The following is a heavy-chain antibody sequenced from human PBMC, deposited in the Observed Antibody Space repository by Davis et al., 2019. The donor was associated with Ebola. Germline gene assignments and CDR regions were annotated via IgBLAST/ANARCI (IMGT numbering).Heavy chain of an antibody. Sequence: GESLKISCAASGFTFSRYWMSWVRQAPGKGLEWVANIKTDGTEGYYADSVKGRFTISRDNAKNTLYLQMNSLRPEDTAVYYCARDIAVAGTIGFDYWGQGTLVTVSS. CDR2: IKTDGTEG. V-gene: IGHV3-7*01. D-gene: IGHD6-19*01. CDR3: ARDIAVAGTIGFDY. J-gene: IGHJ4*02. CDR1: GFTFSRYW.